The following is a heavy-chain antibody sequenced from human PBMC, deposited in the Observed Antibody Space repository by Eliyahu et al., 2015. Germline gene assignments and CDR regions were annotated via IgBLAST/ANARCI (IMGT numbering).Heavy chain of an antibody. V-gene: IGHV1-69*01. J-gene: IGHJ4*02. CDR3: ARDMGRLDF. CDR2: IIPMIGKA. D-gene: IGHD3-10*01. CDR1: GGXFSNSG. Sequence: QVHLEQSGAAVKKPGSSVKVACKASGGXFSNSGFAWVRQAPGQGLEWVGGIIPMIGKANYARKFQGRVTITADESTSTVYMELTTLTSDDAAVFFCARDMGRLDFWGQGTQVTVSS.